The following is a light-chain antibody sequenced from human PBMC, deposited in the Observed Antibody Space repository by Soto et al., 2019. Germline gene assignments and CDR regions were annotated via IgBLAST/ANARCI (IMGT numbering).Light chain of an antibody. J-gene: IGLJ2*01. CDR3: SSYSSRSTLLV. CDR1: SSDVGGYNY. V-gene: IGLV2-11*01. Sequence: QSVLTQPRSVSGSPGQSVTISCTGTSSDVGGYNYVSWYQQHPGKAPKLLIRDVNYRPSGISARFSGSKSGNTASLTISGLQTEDEADYYCSSYSSRSTLLVFGGGTKLTVL. CDR2: DVN.